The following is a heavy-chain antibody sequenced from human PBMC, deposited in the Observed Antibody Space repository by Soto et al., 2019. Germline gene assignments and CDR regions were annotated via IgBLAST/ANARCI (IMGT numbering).Heavy chain of an antibody. V-gene: IGHV3-23*01. CDR1: GFTFSSYA. Sequence: GGSLRLSCAASGFTFSSYAMSWVRQAPGKGLEWVSAITGSGGRTFYADSVKGRFTISRDNSKTTLYLQMTSLRADDTAIYFCAKDGDIVPVPHFDYWGQGAPITVAS. D-gene: IGHD5-12*01. J-gene: IGHJ4*02. CDR2: ITGSGGRT. CDR3: AKDGDIVPVPHFDY.